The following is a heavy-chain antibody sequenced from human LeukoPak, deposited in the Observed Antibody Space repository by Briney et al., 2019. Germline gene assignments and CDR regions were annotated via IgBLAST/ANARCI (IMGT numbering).Heavy chain of an antibody. CDR2: ISSSSSYI. V-gene: IGHV3-21*01. CDR3: ARDRGGYSYGDWDY. CDR1: GFTFSSYS. D-gene: IGHD5-18*01. Sequence: GGSLRLPCAASGFTFSSYSMNWVRQAPGKGLEWVSSISSSSSYIYYADSVKGRFTISRDNAKNSLYLQMNSLRAEDTAVYYCARDRGGYSYGDWDYWGQGTLVTVSS. J-gene: IGHJ4*02.